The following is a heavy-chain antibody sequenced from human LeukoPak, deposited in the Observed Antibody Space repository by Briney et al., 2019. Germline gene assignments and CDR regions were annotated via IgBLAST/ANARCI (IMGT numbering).Heavy chain of an antibody. CDR1: GGSISSYY. CDR3: ARVEIAVAAPYY. CDR2: INHSGST. J-gene: IGHJ4*02. D-gene: IGHD6-19*01. Sequence: SETLSLTCTVSGGSISSYYWSWIRQPPGKGLEWIGEINHSGSTNYNPSLKSRVAISVDTSKNQFSLKLSSVTAADTAVYYCARVEIAVAAPYYWGQGTLVTVSS. V-gene: IGHV4-34*01.